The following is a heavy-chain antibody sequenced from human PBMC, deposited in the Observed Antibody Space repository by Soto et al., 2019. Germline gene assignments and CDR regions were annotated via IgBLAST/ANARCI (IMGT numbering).Heavy chain of an antibody. Sequence: ASVKVSCKASGYTFTSYGISWVRQAPGQGLEWMGWISTYNGNTNYAQKLQGRVTMTTDTSTSTAYMELRSLRSDDTAVYYFARDHIGSGWYPTYYFDYWGQGTLVTVSS. CDR2: ISTYNGNT. CDR1: GYTFTSYG. D-gene: IGHD6-19*01. CDR3: ARDHIGSGWYPTYYFDY. J-gene: IGHJ4*02. V-gene: IGHV1-18*01.